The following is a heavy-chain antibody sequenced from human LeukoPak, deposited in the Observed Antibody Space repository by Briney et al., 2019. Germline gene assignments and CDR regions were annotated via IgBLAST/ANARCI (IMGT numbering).Heavy chain of an antibody. Sequence: GGSLRLSCAASGFTFSSYWMSWVRQAPGKGLEWVSDISGSGGGTYYADSVKGRFTISRDNSRDTLYLQMYSLRAEDTAVYYCAKGQVTFDYWGQGTLVTVSS. CDR3: AKGQVTFDY. CDR1: GFTFSSYW. V-gene: IGHV3-23*01. D-gene: IGHD3-10*01. J-gene: IGHJ4*02. CDR2: ISGSGGGT.